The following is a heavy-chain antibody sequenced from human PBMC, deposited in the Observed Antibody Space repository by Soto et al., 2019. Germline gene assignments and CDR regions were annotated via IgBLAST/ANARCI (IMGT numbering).Heavy chain of an antibody. CDR1: GGSISSGGYY. V-gene: IGHV4-31*03. CDR2: IFYSGTT. Sequence: QVQLQESGPGLVKPSQTLSLTCTVSGGSISSGGYYWSWIRQHPGKGLEWIGYIFYSGTTYYNPSLKDRVTLSVDPAKNQFSLKLSSWTAADTAVYYCARSVHPWGQGTLVTVFS. CDR3: ARSVHP. D-gene: IGHD6-6*01. J-gene: IGHJ5*02.